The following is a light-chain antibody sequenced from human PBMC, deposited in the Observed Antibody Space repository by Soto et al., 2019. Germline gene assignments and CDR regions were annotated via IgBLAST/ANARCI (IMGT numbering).Light chain of an antibody. CDR3: SSYTSSSIV. CDR2: EVS. Sequence: LTQPASVSGSPGQSITISCTGTSSDVGGYNYVSWYQQHPGKAPKLMIYEVSNRPSGVSNRFSGSKSGNTASLTISGLQAEDEADYYCSSYTSSSIVFGTGTKV. CDR1: SSDVGGYNY. V-gene: IGLV2-14*01. J-gene: IGLJ1*01.